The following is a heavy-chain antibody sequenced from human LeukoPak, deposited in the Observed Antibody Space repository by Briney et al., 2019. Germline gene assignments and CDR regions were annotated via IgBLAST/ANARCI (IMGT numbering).Heavy chain of an antibody. CDR3: ARIRDGYNDAYDI. V-gene: IGHV1-46*01. CDR1: GYTFTNSY. D-gene: IGHD5-24*01. Sequence: ASVKVSCKASGYTFTNSYIHWVRQAPGQVLEWMGLINPDGGNTNYAQNFQGRVTLTRDTPTSTVYMELSSLRSEDTAIYYCARIRDGYNDAYDIWGQGTVVTVPS. CDR2: INPDGGNT. J-gene: IGHJ3*02.